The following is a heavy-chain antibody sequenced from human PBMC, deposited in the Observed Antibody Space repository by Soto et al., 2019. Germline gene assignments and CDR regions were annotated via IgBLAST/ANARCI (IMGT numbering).Heavy chain of an antibody. J-gene: IGHJ6*02. V-gene: IGHV1-69*01. CDR2: IIPIFDTA. D-gene: IGHD6-19*01. CDR3: AILNLAVAGYSDYFYSGMDV. Sequence: QVQLVQSGAEVKKPGSSVKVSCKASGGTFSSYAISWVRQAPGQGLAWMGGIIPIFDTANYAQNFQGRVTITADASTSTAYMALSSLRSEDTAVYYCAILNLAVAGYSDYFYSGMDVWGQGTTVTVSS. CDR1: GGTFSSYA.